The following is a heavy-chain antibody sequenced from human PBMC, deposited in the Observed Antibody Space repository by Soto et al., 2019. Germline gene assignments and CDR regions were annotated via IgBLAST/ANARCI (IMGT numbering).Heavy chain of an antibody. CDR1: GYRFNNYW. Sequence: GESLKISCRVSGYRFNNYWIAWVRQMPGKGLEWMGINYPGDSDTRYSPSFQGRVTISVDKSISTAYLQWSSLQASDTAMYYCARLMEYYYGSGSPNFDYWGQGTLVTVSS. CDR2: NYPGDSDT. D-gene: IGHD3-10*01. V-gene: IGHV5-51*01. CDR3: ARLMEYYYGSGSPNFDY. J-gene: IGHJ4*02.